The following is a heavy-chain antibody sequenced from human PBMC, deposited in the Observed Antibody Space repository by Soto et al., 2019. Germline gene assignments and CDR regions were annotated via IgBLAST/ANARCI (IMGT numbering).Heavy chain of an antibody. J-gene: IGHJ6*02. Sequence: QVQLVQSGAEVKKPGSSVKVSCKASGGTFRSYSISWVRQAPGQGLEWMGGINPIFYITNYAQKFQGRVIITADESTSTAYMAPSSLGADDTAVYYCARTDEGCYSSNHHYYYALDVWGQGSTVTV. CDR1: GGTFRSYS. CDR3: ARTDEGCYSSNHHYYYALDV. V-gene: IGHV1-69*01. CDR2: INPIFYIT. D-gene: IGHD2-21*01.